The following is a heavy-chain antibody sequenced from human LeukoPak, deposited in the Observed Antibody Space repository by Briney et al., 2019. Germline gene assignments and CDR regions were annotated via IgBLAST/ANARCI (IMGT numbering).Heavy chain of an antibody. D-gene: IGHD3-10*01. J-gene: IGHJ3*02. CDR1: GGSLNTPNYY. CDR2: IFYSGGT. CDR3: AKSNGYGLVEI. Sequence: SETLSLTCTVSGGSLNTPNYYWGWIRQTPGKGLEWIGNIFYSGGTYYSPSLTSRVTISLDTSRNQFSLRLNSVTAAEPAVYYWAKSNGYGLVEIWGQGTIANVLS. V-gene: IGHV4-39*07.